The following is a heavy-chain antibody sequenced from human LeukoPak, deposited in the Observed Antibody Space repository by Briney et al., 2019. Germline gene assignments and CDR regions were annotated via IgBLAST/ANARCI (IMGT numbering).Heavy chain of an antibody. CDR2: IKQDGSGK. Sequence: PGGSLRLSCAASGFTFSDYCMSGVRQAPGKGPEGVANIKQDGSGKYYVDSVKGRFTISRDNAKNSLYLQMNSLRAEDTAMYYCARDCLNSAAVAATRCFNFWGQGTLVTVSS. D-gene: IGHD6-19*01. CDR1: GFTFSDYC. V-gene: IGHV3-7*01. CDR3: ARDCLNSAAVAATRCFNF. J-gene: IGHJ4*02.